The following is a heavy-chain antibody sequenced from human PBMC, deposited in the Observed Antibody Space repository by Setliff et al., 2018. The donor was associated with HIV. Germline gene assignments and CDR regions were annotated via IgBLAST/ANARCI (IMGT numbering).Heavy chain of an antibody. CDR3: TTRTNFWSGYYTGN. J-gene: IGHJ4*02. CDR1: GFTFSNAW. Sequence: GGSLRLSCAASGFTFSNAWMSWVRQAPGKGLEWVGRIKSKTDGGTTDYAAPVKGRFTISRDDSKNTLYLQMNSLKTEDTAVYYCTTRTNFWSGYYTGNSGRGTLVTVSS. V-gene: IGHV3-15*01. D-gene: IGHD3-3*01. CDR2: IKSKTDGGTT.